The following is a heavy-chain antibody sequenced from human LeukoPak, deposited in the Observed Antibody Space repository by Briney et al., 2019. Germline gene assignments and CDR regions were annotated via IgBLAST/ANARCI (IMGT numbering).Heavy chain of an antibody. CDR3: ASADRDSSSWYYFDY. CDR2: INHSGST. D-gene: IGHD6-13*01. J-gene: IGHJ4*02. Sequence: PSETLSLTCAVYGGSFSGHYWSWIRQPPGKGLEWIGEINHSGSTNYNPSLKSRVTISVDTSKNQFSLKLSSVTAADTAVYYCASADRDSSSWYYFDYWGQGTLVTVSS. CDR1: GGSFSGHY. V-gene: IGHV4-34*01.